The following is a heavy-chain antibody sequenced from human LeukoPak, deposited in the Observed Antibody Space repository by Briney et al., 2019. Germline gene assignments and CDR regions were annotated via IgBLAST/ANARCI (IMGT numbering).Heavy chain of an antibody. V-gene: IGHV3-7*03. Sequence: HPGGSLRLSCAASGFTFSNAWMYWVRQAPGKGLEWVANIKQDGSEKYYVDSVRGRFTISRDNAKNSLSLQMNSLRAEDTAVYYCASNYGGWGQGTLVTVSS. J-gene: IGHJ4*02. CDR3: ASNYGG. CDR1: GFTFSNAW. D-gene: IGHD4-11*01. CDR2: IKQDGSEK.